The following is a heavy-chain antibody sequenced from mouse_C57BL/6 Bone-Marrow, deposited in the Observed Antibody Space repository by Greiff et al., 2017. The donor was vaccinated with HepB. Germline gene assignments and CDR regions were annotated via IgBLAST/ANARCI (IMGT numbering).Heavy chain of an antibody. Sequence: VQLQQSGTVLARPGASVKMSCKTSGYTFTSYWMHWVKQRPGQGLEWIGAIYPGNSDTSYNQKFKGKAKLTAVTSASTAYMELSSLTNEDSAVYYCTGLYYYGSSYGYWGQGTTLTVSS. CDR1: GYTFTSYW. CDR3: TGLYYYGSSYGY. V-gene: IGHV1-5*01. CDR2: IYPGNSDT. D-gene: IGHD1-1*01. J-gene: IGHJ2*01.